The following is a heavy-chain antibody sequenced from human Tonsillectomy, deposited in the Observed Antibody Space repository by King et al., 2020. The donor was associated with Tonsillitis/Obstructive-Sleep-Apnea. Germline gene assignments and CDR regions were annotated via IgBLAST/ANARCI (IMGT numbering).Heavy chain of an antibody. V-gene: IGHV4-59*08. CDR1: GGSISSYY. CDR2: IHYSGST. Sequence: QLQLQESGPGLVKPSETLSLTCTVSGGSISSYYWSWIRQPPGKGLEWIGYIHYSGSTNYNPSLKSRVTISADTSKNQFSLKLRSVTAADTAVYYCARLLTSVGGPDAFDIWGQGTMVTVSS. CDR3: ARLLTSVGGPDAFDI. D-gene: IGHD3-3*01. J-gene: IGHJ3*02.